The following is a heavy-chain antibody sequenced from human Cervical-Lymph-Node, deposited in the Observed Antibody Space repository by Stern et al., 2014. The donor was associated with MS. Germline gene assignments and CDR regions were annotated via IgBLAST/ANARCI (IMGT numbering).Heavy chain of an antibody. CDR2: IKQDGSDK. CDR1: GFTFSTYW. CDR3: AREVEGLKKWIPKY. V-gene: IGHV3-7*01. J-gene: IGHJ4*02. Sequence: VQLVQSGGGLVQPGGSLRLSCAASGFTFSTYWMTWVRQAPGKGLEWVANIKQDGSDKYYVDSVKGRFTISRDNAKDSLYLQMNSLRAEDTAVYYCAREVEGLKKWIPKYWGQGTLVTVSS. D-gene: IGHD5-12*01.